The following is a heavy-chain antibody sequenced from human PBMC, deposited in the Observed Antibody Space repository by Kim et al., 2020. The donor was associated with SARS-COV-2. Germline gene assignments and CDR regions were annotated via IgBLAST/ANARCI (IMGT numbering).Heavy chain of an antibody. V-gene: IGHV7-4-1*02. J-gene: IGHJ6*02. D-gene: IGHD6-19*01. CDR2: INTNTGNP. Sequence: ASVKVSCQASGYTFTSYAMNWVRQAPGQGLEWMGWINTNTGNPTYAQGFTGRFVFSLDTSVSTAYLQISSLKAEDTAVYYCAWSEAGLTNYYYYGMDVWGQGTTVTVSS. CDR3: AWSEAGLTNYYYYGMDV. CDR1: GYTFTSYA.